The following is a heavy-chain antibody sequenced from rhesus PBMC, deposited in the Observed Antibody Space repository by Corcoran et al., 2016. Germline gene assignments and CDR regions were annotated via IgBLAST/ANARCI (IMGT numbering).Heavy chain of an antibody. V-gene: IGHV2-152*01. CDR2: NYLDDDK. CDR3: ARNYDKIDY. J-gene: IGHJ4*01. Sequence: QVTLKESGPALVKPTQTLTLTCTFSGFSLTTSGMGVGWIRQPPGKALEWLALNYLDDDKSYRTTQKSRLTIAKDTSKKQVVLTMTKMDPMDTATYYCARNYDKIDYWGQGVLVTVSS. D-gene: IGHD4-11*01. CDR1: GFSLTTSGMG.